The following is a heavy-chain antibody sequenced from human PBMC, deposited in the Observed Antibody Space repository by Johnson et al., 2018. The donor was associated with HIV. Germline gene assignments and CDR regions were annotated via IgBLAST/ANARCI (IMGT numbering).Heavy chain of an antibody. CDR2: ILYDGSKQ. V-gene: IGHV3-30*03. CDR1: GFTFSNYV. CDR3: ARVRRKNWNLGDPFDI. Sequence: QVRLVESGGGVVQPGRSLRLSCAGTGFTFSNYVLHWVRQAPGKGLEWVAFILYDGSKQFYVDSVQGRFTISRDNSKNTLYLQMNSLRAEDTGVYFCARVRRKNWNLGDPFDIWGQGTMVTVSS. J-gene: IGHJ3*02. D-gene: IGHD1-7*01.